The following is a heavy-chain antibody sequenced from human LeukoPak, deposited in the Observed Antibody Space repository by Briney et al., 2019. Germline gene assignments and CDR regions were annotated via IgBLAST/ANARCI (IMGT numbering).Heavy chain of an antibody. J-gene: IGHJ6*03. Sequence: LTGGSLRLSCAASGFTFSSYAMHWVRQAPGKGLEYVSAISSNGGSTYYANSVKGRFTISRDNSRNTLYLQMGSLRAEDMAVYYCARAGGLENYYYYMNVWGKGTTVTIS. D-gene: IGHD3-16*01. CDR3: ARAGGLENYYYYMNV. CDR2: ISSNGGST. CDR1: GFTFSSYA. V-gene: IGHV3-64*01.